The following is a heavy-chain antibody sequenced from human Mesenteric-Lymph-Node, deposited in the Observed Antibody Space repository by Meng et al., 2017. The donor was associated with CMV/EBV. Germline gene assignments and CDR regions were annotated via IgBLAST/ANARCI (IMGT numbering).Heavy chain of an antibody. V-gene: IGHV3-73*01. CDR2: IRTKPNDYAT. CDR3: TTSVRCTSSCYEYDFDY. D-gene: IGHD2-2*01. Sequence: GGSLRLSCGASGFTFSNYAMNWVRQASGKGLEWVGHIRTKPNDYATAYGASVKGRFTISRDDSTKTAYLQMYGLQTEDTAVYYCTTSVRCTSSCYEYDFDYWGQGTLVTVSS. CDR1: GFTFSNYA. J-gene: IGHJ4*02.